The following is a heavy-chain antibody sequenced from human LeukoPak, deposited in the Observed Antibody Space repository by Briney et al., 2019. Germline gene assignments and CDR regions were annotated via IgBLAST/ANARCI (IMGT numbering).Heavy chain of an antibody. V-gene: IGHV3-33*01. CDR3: ARDGDILTGYYSWFDY. Sequence: GRSLRLSCAASGFTFSSYGMHWVRQAPGKGLEWVAVIWYDGSNKYYADSAKGRFTISRDNSKNTLYVQMNSLRAEDTAVYYCARDGDILTGYYSWFDYWGQGTLVTVSS. D-gene: IGHD3-9*01. CDR2: IWYDGSNK. CDR1: GFTFSSYG. J-gene: IGHJ4*02.